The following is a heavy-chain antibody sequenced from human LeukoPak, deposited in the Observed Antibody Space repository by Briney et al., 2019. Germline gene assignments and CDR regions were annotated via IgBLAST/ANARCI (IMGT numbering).Heavy chain of an antibody. J-gene: IGHJ4*02. CDR3: TTDLGMATGDY. D-gene: IGHD5-24*01. CDR2: IKSKTDGGTT. V-gene: IGHV3-15*01. Sequence: GGSLRPSCAASGFTFSNAWMSWVRQAPGKGLEWVGRIKSKTDGGTTDYAAPVKGRFTISRDDSKNTLYLQMNSLKTEDTAVYYCTTDLGMATGDYWGQGTLVTVSS. CDR1: GFTFSNAW.